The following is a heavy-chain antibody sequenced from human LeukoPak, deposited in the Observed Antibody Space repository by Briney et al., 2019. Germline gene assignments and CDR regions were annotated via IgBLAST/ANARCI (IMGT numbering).Heavy chain of an antibody. CDR3: ARDPRIAAAGTGYYYMDV. D-gene: IGHD6-13*01. CDR1: GFTFSSYA. Sequence: PGRSLRLSCAASGFTFSSYAMHWVRQAPGKGLEWVAVISYDGSNKYYADSVKVGFTISRDNSKNTPYLQMNSLRVEDTAVYYCARDPRIAAAGTGYYYMDVWGKGTTVTVSS. CDR2: ISYDGSNK. V-gene: IGHV3-30*04. J-gene: IGHJ6*03.